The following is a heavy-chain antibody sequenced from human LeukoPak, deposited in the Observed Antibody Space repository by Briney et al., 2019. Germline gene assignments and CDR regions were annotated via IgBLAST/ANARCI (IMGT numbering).Heavy chain of an antibody. Sequence: PGGSLRLSCAVSEFSFSNFGLSWVRQAPGKGLEWVSAIRRSDGSKHYADSVKGRFTISRDNSKNTMYLQMNGLRAEDTAVYYCARGLKSKDTRPHYWGQGTLVSVST. CDR3: ARGLKSKDTRPHY. V-gene: IGHV3-23*01. CDR2: IRRSDGSK. CDR1: EFSFSNFG. J-gene: IGHJ4*02. D-gene: IGHD2-2*01.